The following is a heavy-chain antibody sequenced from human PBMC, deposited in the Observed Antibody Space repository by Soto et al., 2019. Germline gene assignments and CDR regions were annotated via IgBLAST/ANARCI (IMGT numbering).Heavy chain of an antibody. V-gene: IGHV4-39*01. CDR2: IYYSGSA. Sequence: PSETLSLTCTVSGGSISSSSYYWGWIRQPPGKGLEWIGSIYYSGSAYYNPSLKSRVTISVDTSKNQFSLKLSSVTAADTAVYYCARRERTIFGVATNWFDPWGQGTLVTVSS. CDR1: GGSISSSSYY. CDR3: ARRERTIFGVATNWFDP. D-gene: IGHD3-3*01. J-gene: IGHJ5*02.